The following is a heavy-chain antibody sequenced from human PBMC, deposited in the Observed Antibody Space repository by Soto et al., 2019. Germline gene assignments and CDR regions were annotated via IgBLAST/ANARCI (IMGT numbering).Heavy chain of an antibody. J-gene: IGHJ6*02. CDR1: GDSISSYY. D-gene: IGHD3-10*01. CDR2: IYYSGST. Sequence: SETLSLTCTVSGDSISSYYRRSIRQPPGTGVEWIGYIYYSGSTYYNPSHKRRVTISVDTSKNQFSLKLSSVTAADTAVYYCERDTGFGELAYYDYYYGMDVWGQGATVAVSS. V-gene: IGHV4-59*12. CDR3: ERDTGFGELAYYDYYYGMDV.